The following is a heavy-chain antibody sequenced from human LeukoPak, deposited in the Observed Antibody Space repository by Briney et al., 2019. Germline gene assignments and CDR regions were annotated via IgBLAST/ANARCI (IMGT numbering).Heavy chain of an antibody. CDR1: GFTFSSYA. J-gene: IGHJ3*02. CDR2: ISGSGGST. V-gene: IGHV3-23*01. Sequence: GGSLRLSCAASGFTFSSYAMSWVRQAPGKGLEWVSAISGSGGSTYYADSVKGRFTISRDNSKNTLHLQMNSLRAEDTAVYYCAKKVALTGYYSGMTPDAFDIWGQGTMVTVSS. D-gene: IGHD3-9*01. CDR3: AKKVALTGYYSGMTPDAFDI.